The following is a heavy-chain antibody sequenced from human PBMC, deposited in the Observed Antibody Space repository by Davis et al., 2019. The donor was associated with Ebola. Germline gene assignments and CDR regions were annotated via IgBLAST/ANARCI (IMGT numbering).Heavy chain of an antibody. V-gene: IGHV3-74*01. J-gene: IGHJ5*02. Sequence: PGGSLRLSCAASGFTFSDYWMHWVRQAPGKGLVWVSRINIDGSRTSYADSVKGRFTISRDNAKNSLYLQMNSLRAEDTAVYYCARVVHSGSFEMNWFDPWGQGTLVTVSS. CDR3: ARVVHSGSFEMNWFDP. D-gene: IGHD1-26*01. CDR2: INIDGSRT. CDR1: GFTFSDYW.